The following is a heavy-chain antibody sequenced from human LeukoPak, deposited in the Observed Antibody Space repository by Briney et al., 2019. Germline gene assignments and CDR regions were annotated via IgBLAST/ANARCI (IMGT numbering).Heavy chain of an antibody. Sequence: GGSLRLSCAASGFTFSSYWMSWVRQAPGKGLEWVANIKQDGSEKYYVDSVKGRFTISRDNSKNTLYLQMNSLRAEDTAVYYCAKVGYQLLFDAFDIWGQGTMVTVSS. D-gene: IGHD2-2*01. V-gene: IGHV3-7*03. CDR3: AKVGYQLLFDAFDI. J-gene: IGHJ3*02. CDR2: IKQDGSEK. CDR1: GFTFSSYW.